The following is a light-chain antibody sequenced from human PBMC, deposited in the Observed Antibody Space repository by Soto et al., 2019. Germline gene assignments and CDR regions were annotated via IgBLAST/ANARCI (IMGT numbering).Light chain of an antibody. Sequence: DIQMTQSPSSLSASVGDRVTITCQASQDISNHLNWYQQKPGKAPRLLIYDASNLETGVPSRFSGSGSGTDFTVTISSLQPEDIATYYCQQYDSSPITFSQGTRLEIK. CDR3: QQYDSSPIT. CDR2: DAS. CDR1: QDISNH. J-gene: IGKJ5*01. V-gene: IGKV1-33*01.